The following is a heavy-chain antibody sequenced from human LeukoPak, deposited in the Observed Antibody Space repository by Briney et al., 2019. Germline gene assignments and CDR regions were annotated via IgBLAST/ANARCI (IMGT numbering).Heavy chain of an antibody. D-gene: IGHD3-10*01. V-gene: IGHV4-39*07. Sequence: SETLSLTCTVSGGSISSSSYYWGWIRQPPGKGLEWIGSIYYSGSTNYNPSLKSRVTISVDTTKNQFSLKLSSVTAADTAVYYCAREGPMATLDYWGQGTLVTVSS. CDR3: AREGPMATLDY. CDR1: GGSISSSSYY. J-gene: IGHJ4*02. CDR2: IYYSGST.